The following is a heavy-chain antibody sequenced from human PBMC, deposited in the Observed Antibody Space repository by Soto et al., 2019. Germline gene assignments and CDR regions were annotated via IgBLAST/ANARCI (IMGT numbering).Heavy chain of an antibody. CDR2: ISGSGGST. J-gene: IGHJ4*02. CDR3: AIVKTTVTTSPFDY. Sequence: EVQLLESGGGLVQPGGSLRLSCATSGFTFSSYAMSWVRQAPGKGLEWVSGISGSGGSTYYADSVEGRFTISRDNSKNTLYVQMNSLRAEDTAVYYCAIVKTTVTTSPFDYWGQGTLVTVSS. V-gene: IGHV3-23*01. D-gene: IGHD4-17*01. CDR1: GFTFSSYA.